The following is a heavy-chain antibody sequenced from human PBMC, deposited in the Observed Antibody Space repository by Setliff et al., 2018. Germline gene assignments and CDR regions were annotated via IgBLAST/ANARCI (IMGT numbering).Heavy chain of an antibody. CDR2: IYYTGTT. CDR1: GGSICGYY. Sequence: SETLSLTCTVSGGSICGYYWSWIRQPPGKELEWIGYIYYTGTTNYNPSLKSRVTISVDTSKNQFSLKLSSVTAADTALYYCAKADEGPRRASGSYYPLLRFDPWGQGTLVTVSS. J-gene: IGHJ5*02. V-gene: IGHV4-59*01. CDR3: AKADEGPRRASGSYYPLLRFDP. D-gene: IGHD3-10*01.